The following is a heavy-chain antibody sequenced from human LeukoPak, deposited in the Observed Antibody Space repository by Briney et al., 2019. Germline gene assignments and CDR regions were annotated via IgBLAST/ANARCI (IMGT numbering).Heavy chain of an antibody. CDR3: ARDTYYYGSGTYYFNY. D-gene: IGHD3-10*01. CDR2: IYYSGST. CDR1: GGSISTYY. V-gene: IGHV4-59*12. Sequence: SETLSLTCTVSGGSISTYYWNWIRQPPGKGLEWIGYIYYSGSTNYNPSLKSRVTISVDTSKNQFSLKLTSVTAADTAVYYCARDTYYYGSGTYYFNYWGQGTLVTVSS. J-gene: IGHJ4*02.